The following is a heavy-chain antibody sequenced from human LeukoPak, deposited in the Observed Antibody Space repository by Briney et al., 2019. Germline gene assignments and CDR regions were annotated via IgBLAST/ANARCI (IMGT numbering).Heavy chain of an antibody. CDR2: INHSGST. J-gene: IGHJ4*02. Sequence: SETLSLTCAVYGGSFSGYYWSWIRQPPGKGLEWIGEINHSGSTNYNPSLKSRVTISVDTSKNQFSLKLSSVTAADTAVYYCARGRGLRYFGRDYWGQGTLVTVSS. D-gene: IGHD3-9*01. CDR3: ARGRGLRYFGRDY. CDR1: GGSFSGYY. V-gene: IGHV4-34*01.